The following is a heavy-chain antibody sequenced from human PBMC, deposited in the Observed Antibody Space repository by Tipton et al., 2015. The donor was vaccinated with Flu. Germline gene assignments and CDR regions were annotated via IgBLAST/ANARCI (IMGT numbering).Heavy chain of an antibody. CDR1: GFTFSRYG. Sequence: SLRLSCVVSGFTFSRYGMSWVRQAPGKGLEWVAAFSVSGYTTYFADSVKGRFTISRDNFKNTLYLQMSSLRAEDTAVYYCAKVIPELVAGLQYWGQGTLVTVSS. CDR3: AKVIPELVAGLQY. J-gene: IGHJ1*01. D-gene: IGHD6-19*01. CDR2: FSVSGYTT. V-gene: IGHV3-23*01.